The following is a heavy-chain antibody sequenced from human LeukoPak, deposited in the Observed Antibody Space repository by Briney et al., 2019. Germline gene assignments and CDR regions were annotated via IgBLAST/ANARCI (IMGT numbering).Heavy chain of an antibody. CDR1: GFTFSSYW. V-gene: IGHV3-74*01. CDR2: INLEGSST. Sequence: GGSLRLSCTISGFTFSSYWMHWVRQAPGKGVVWVSRINLEGSSTNYADSVKGRFTISRDNAKNTLYLQMNSLRAEDTALYYCARDPIGYSYIDYWGQGTLVTVSS. J-gene: IGHJ4*02. D-gene: IGHD5-18*01. CDR3: ARDPIGYSYIDY.